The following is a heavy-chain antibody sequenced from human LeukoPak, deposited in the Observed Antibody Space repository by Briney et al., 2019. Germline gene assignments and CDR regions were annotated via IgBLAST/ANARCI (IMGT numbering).Heavy chain of an antibody. D-gene: IGHD3-9*01. CDR2: IDNYGSTT. V-gene: IGHV3-74*01. Sequence: PGGSLRLSCAASGFTFSSYWMHWVRQAPGKGLVWVSRIDNYGSTTTSADSVKGRFTISRDNAKNTLYLQMNSLRAEDMAVYYCARVTEVYDILTGYYNRPYYFDYWGQGTLVTVSS. CDR3: ARVTEVYDILTGYYNRPYYFDY. J-gene: IGHJ4*02. CDR1: GFTFSSYW.